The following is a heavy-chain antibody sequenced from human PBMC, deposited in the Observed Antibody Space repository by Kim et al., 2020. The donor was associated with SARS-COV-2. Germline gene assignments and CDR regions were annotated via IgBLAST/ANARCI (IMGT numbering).Heavy chain of an antibody. CDR2: IDSSGGST. CDR3: ANLYCSSANCNRGWFDP. Sequence: GGSLRLSCGASGFTFSNYAMSWVRQAPGKGLEWASTIDSSGGSTYYADSVKGRFTISRDNYKNTLYLQMNSLRAEDTAVYYCANLYCSSANCNRGWFDPWGQGTLVTVSS. J-gene: IGHJ5*02. D-gene: IGHD2-2*01. V-gene: IGHV3-23*01. CDR1: GFTFSNYA.